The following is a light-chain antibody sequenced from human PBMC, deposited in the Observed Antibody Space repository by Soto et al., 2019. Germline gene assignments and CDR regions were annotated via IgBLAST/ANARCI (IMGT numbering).Light chain of an antibody. V-gene: IGLV1-47*01. Sequence: QSVLTQPPSASGTPGQRVTISCSGSGHNIGSNDVDWYQQLPGTAPKLLILGNNQRPSGVPDRFSGSKPGTSASLAISGLRSEDEAEYYCAAWDDSLRGVIFGGGTQLTVL. J-gene: IGLJ2*01. CDR2: GNN. CDR3: AAWDDSLRGVI. CDR1: GHNIGSND.